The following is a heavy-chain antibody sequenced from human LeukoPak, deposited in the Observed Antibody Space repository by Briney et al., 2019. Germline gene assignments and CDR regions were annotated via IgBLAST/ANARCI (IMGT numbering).Heavy chain of an antibody. Sequence: GGSLRLSCAASGFTFSRYWMSWVRQAPRKGLEWVANIKEDGSEKYCVDSVKGRFTISRDNAKNSLYLQMNSLRAEDTAVYYCARDRVAPFDYWDLGTLVTVSS. V-gene: IGHV3-7*01. CDR2: IKEDGSEK. CDR3: ARDRVAPFDY. CDR1: GFTFSRYW. J-gene: IGHJ4*02. D-gene: IGHD2-15*01.